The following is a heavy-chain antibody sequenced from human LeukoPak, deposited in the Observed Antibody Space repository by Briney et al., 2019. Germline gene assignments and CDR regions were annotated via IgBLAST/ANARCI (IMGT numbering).Heavy chain of an antibody. V-gene: IGHV1-18*01. CDR2: ISAYNGNT. J-gene: IGHJ4*02. D-gene: IGHD3-3*01. CDR1: GYTFTSYG. CDR3: AREPPLEASFGVVRFDY. Sequence: ASVKVSCKASGYTFTSYGISWARQAPGQGLEWMGWISAYNGNTNYAQKLQGRVTMTTDTSTSTAYMELRSLRSDDTAVYYCAREPPLEASFGVVRFDYWGQGTLVTVSS.